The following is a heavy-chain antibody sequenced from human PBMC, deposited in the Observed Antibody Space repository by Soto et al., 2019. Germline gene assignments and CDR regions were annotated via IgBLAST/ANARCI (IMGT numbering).Heavy chain of an antibody. CDR1: GFNFNSYT. V-gene: IGHV3-21*01. CDR3: ARDCSGGSCYPGMDV. CDR2: ISSSGYI. Sequence: PGGSLRFSCAASGFNFNSYTINWVRQAPGKRLEWLSSISSSGYIFSTDSVRGRFTISRDNAKNSVYLQINSLRAEDTAVYFCARDCSGGSCYPGMDVWGQGTTVTGS. D-gene: IGHD2-15*01. J-gene: IGHJ6*02.